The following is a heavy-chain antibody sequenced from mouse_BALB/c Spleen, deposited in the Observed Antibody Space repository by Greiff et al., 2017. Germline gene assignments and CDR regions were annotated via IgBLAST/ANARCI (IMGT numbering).Heavy chain of an antibody. CDR2: IDPENGDT. J-gene: IGHJ3*01. D-gene: IGHD2-1*01. CDR1: GFNIKDYY. CDR3: TIKGDYGNFAY. Sequence: VHVKQSGAELVRSGASVKLSCTASGFNIKDYYLHWVKQRPEQGLEWIGWIDPENGDTEYAPKFQGKATMTADTSSNTAYLQLSSLTSEDTAVYYCTIKGDYGNFAYWGQGTLVTVSA. V-gene: IGHV14-4*02.